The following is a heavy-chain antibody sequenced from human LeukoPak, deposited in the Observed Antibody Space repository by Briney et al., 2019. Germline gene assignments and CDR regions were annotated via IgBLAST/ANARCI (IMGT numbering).Heavy chain of an antibody. CDR3: AKGELIVATSLYRY. V-gene: IGHV3-23*01. Sequence: GGSLRLSCAASGFTLSSYAMSWVRQAPGKGLEWVSAISGSGGSTYYADSVKGRFTISRDNSKNTLYLQMNSLRAEDTAVYYCAKGELIVATSLYRYWGQGTLVTVSS. J-gene: IGHJ4*02. CDR2: ISGSGGST. D-gene: IGHD5-12*01. CDR1: GFTLSSYA.